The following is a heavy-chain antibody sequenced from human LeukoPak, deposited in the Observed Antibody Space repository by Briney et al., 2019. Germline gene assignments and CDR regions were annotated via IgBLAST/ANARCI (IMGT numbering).Heavy chain of an antibody. CDR1: GFTVSSNY. Sequence: PGGSLRLSCAASGFTVSSNYMSWVRRAPGKGLEWVSVIYSGGSTYYADSAKGRFIISRDNSKNTVYLQMNSLRAEDTAVYYCARGQRRHVDMAPSFDYWGQGTLVTVSS. J-gene: IGHJ4*02. CDR2: IYSGGST. D-gene: IGHD5-24*01. V-gene: IGHV3-53*05. CDR3: ARGQRRHVDMAPSFDY.